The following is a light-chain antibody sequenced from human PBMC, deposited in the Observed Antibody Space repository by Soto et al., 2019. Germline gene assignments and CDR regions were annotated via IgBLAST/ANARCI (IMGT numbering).Light chain of an antibody. J-gene: IGKJ1*01. CDR2: GAS. Sequence: EVVLTQSPATLSVSPGAGATLSCRASQGIKDYVAWFQQKPGQAPRLLIYGASTRATAIPARFSGSGSGTEFTLSISSLQSEDFAVYYCQQYNTWPRTFGQGTKVDIK. V-gene: IGKV3-15*01. CDR1: QGIKDY. CDR3: QQYNTWPRT.